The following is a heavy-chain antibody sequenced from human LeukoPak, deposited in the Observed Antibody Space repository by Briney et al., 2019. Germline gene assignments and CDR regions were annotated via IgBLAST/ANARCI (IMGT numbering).Heavy chain of an antibody. CDR2: ISAYNGNT. J-gene: IGHJ3*02. V-gene: IGHV1-18*01. CDR3: ARGGHYYDSSGKEDAFDI. D-gene: IGHD3-22*01. Sequence: ASVKVSCKASGYTFTSYGISWVRQAPGQGLEWMGWISAYNGNTNYAQKFQGRVTITADESTSTAYMELSSLRSEDTAVYYCARGGHYYDSSGKEDAFDIWGQGTMVTVSS. CDR1: GYTFTSYG.